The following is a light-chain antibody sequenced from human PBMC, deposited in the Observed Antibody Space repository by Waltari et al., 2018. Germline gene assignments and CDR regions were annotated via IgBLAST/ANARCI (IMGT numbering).Light chain of an antibody. Sequence: QSALTQPPSASGSPGPSVTIPCPGISSSVVGYNYFPWYQAHAGKAPKPVIYEVNKRPSGVPDRFSGSRSGDTASLTVSGLQAEDEADYYCSSYAGSDNVVFGGGTKLTVL. V-gene: IGLV2-8*01. CDR1: SSSVVGYNY. CDR3: SSYAGSDNVV. J-gene: IGLJ2*01. CDR2: EVN.